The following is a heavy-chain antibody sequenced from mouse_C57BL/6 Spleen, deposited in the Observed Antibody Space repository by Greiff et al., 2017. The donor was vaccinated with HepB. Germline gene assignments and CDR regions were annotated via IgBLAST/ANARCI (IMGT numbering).Heavy chain of an antibody. J-gene: IGHJ4*01. CDR2: ISSGGSYT. Sequence: EVQRVESGGDLVKPGGSLKLSCAASGFTFSSYGMSWVRQTPDKRLEWVATISSGGSYTYYPDSVKGRFTISRDNAKNTLYLQMSSLKSEDTAMYYCARRGDYYGKAMDYWGQGTSVTVSS. D-gene: IGHD2-1*01. CDR3: ARRGDYYGKAMDY. CDR1: GFTFSSYG. V-gene: IGHV5-6*01.